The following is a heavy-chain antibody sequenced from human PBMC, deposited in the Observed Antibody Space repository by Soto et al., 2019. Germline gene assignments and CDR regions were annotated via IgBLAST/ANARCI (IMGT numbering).Heavy chain of an antibody. CDR2: IYSGGST. J-gene: IGHJ6*02. CDR3: ARVEDYCGNSYYGMNV. D-gene: IGHD4-17*01. Sequence: EVQLVESGGNLIQPGGSLRLSCAASGFTVTSNYMTWVRQAPGKGLEWVAVIYSGGSTYYADYVKGRFTISRDNSKNTVFLYMRSLRAEDTAVYYCARVEDYCGNSYYGMNVWGRGSTVTVSS. CDR1: GFTVTSNY. V-gene: IGHV3-53*01.